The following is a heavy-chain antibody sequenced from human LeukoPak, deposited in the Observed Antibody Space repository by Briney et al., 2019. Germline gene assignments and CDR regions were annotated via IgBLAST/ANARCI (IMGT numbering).Heavy chain of an antibody. Sequence: GASVKVSCKASGGTFSSYAISWVRQAPGQGLEWMGIINPSGGSTSYAQKFQGRVTMTRDTSTSTVYMELSSLRSEDTAVYYCARTRVSRVVDAFDIWGQGTMVTVSS. D-gene: IGHD3-3*01. CDR2: INPSGGST. J-gene: IGHJ3*02. CDR3: ARTRVSRVVDAFDI. CDR1: GGTFSSYA. V-gene: IGHV1-46*01.